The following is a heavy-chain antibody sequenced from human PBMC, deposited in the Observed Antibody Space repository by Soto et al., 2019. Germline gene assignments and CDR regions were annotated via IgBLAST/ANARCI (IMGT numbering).Heavy chain of an antibody. V-gene: IGHV4-31*03. D-gene: IGHD4-4*01. CDR1: GGSISSGGYY. Sequence: QVQLQESGPGLVKPSQTLSLTCTVSGGSISSGGYYWSWIRQHPGKGLEWIGYIYYSGSTYYNPSPKGGFTITVDTFKNQFPLKLSSVTAGATAVYYWARGNGGGGTTAPWGQGTLVTVSS. CDR2: IYYSGST. J-gene: IGHJ5*02. CDR3: ARGNGGGGTTAP.